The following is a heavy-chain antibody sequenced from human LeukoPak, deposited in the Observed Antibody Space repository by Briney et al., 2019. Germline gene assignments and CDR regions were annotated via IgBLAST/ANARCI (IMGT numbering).Heavy chain of an antibody. Sequence: SETLSLTCTVSGGSISSYYWSWIRQPPGKGLEWIGYIYYSGSTNYNPSLKSRVTISVDTSKNQFSLKLSSVTAADTAVYYCATRFIAAAGTGIDYWGQGTLVTVSS. V-gene: IGHV4-59*01. J-gene: IGHJ4*02. CDR3: ATRFIAAAGTGIDY. D-gene: IGHD6-13*01. CDR2: IYYSGST. CDR1: GGSISSYY.